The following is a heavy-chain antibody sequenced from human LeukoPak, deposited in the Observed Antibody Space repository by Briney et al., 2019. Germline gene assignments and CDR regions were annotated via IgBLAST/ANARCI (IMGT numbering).Heavy chain of an antibody. Sequence: ASVKVPCKASGYTFTGYYMHWVRQAPGQGLEWMGWINPNSGGTNYAQKFQGRVTMTRDTSISTAYMELSRLRSDDTAVYYCARDLDYGDFAGGYWGQGTLVTVSS. CDR2: INPNSGGT. V-gene: IGHV1-2*02. CDR3: ARDLDYGDFAGGY. J-gene: IGHJ4*02. D-gene: IGHD4-17*01. CDR1: GYTFTGYY.